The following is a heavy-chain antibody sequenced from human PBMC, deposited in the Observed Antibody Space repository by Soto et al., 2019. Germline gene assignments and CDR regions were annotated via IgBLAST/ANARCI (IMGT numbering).Heavy chain of an antibody. J-gene: IGHJ4*02. CDR3: ASPEHVSSGYNY. V-gene: IGHV1-69*13. CDR1: GGTFSSYA. Sequence: SVKVSCKASGGTFSSYAISWVRQAPGQGLEWMGGIIPIFGTANYAQKFQGRVTITADESTSTAYMELSSLRSEDTAVYYCASPEHVSSGYNYWGQGTLVTVSS. D-gene: IGHD3-22*01. CDR2: IIPIFGTA.